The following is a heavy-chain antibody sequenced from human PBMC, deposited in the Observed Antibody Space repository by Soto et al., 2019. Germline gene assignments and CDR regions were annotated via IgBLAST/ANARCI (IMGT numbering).Heavy chain of an antibody. Sequence: TLSLTCTVSGGSISSYYWSWIRQPPGKGLEWIGYIYYSGSTNYNPSLKSRVTISVDTSKNQFSLKLSSVTAADTAVYYCARGSGSYLPYGMDVWGQGTTVTVSS. CDR1: GGSISSYY. CDR2: IYYSGST. V-gene: IGHV4-59*01. D-gene: IGHD1-26*01. CDR3: ARGSGSYLPYGMDV. J-gene: IGHJ6*02.